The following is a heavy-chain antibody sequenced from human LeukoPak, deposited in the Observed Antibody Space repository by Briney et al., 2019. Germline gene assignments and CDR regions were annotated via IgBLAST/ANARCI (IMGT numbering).Heavy chain of an antibody. CDR1: GYTFTSYY. V-gene: IGHV1-46*01. CDR3: ARDEDSSGYYYEGYFDY. CDR2: INPSGGST. D-gene: IGHD3-22*01. J-gene: IGHJ4*02. Sequence: GASVKVSCEASGYTFTSYYMHWVRQAPGQGLEWMGIINPSGGSTSYAQKFQGRVTMTRDTSTSTVYMELSSLRSEDTAVYYCARDEDSSGYYYEGYFDYWGQGTLVTVSS.